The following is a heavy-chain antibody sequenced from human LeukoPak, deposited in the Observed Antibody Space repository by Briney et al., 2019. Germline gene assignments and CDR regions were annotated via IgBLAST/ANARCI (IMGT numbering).Heavy chain of an antibody. CDR1: GFTVSSNY. Sequence: GGSLRLSCAVSGFTVSSNYMSWVRQAPGKGLEWVSVIYSGGSTYYADSVKGRFTISRDNSKNSLYLQMNSLRAEDTAVYYCAKGGYGDYVEVDYWGQGTLVTVSS. D-gene: IGHD4-17*01. CDR2: IYSGGST. J-gene: IGHJ4*02. CDR3: AKGGYGDYVEVDY. V-gene: IGHV3-53*01.